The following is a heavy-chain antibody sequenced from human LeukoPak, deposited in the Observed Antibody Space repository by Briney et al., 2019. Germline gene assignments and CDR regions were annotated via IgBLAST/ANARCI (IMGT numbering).Heavy chain of an antibody. D-gene: IGHD3-10*01. Sequence: SVKVSCKASGGTFSSYAIGWVRQAPGQGLEWMGRIIPIFGIANYAQKFQGRVTITADKSTSTAYMELSSLRSEDTAVYYCARGGSGGDIWGQGTMVTVSS. CDR1: GGTFSSYA. CDR2: IIPIFGIA. CDR3: ARGGSGGDI. V-gene: IGHV1-69*04. J-gene: IGHJ3*02.